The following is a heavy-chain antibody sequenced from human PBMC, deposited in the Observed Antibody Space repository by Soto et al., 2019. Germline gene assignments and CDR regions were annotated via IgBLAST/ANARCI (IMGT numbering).Heavy chain of an antibody. D-gene: IGHD2-8*01. V-gene: IGHV3-33*01. Sequence: QVQLVESGGGVVQSGRSLRLSCAASGFTFSSYGMHWVRQAPGKGLEWVAVIWYDGTTEYYADSVKGRFTISRDNSKNTLYLQMNSLRAEDTAVYYCARAGVEEANQVGYFQHWGQGTLVTVSS. CDR3: ARAGVEEANQVGYFQH. CDR1: GFTFSSYG. J-gene: IGHJ1*01. CDR2: IWYDGTTE.